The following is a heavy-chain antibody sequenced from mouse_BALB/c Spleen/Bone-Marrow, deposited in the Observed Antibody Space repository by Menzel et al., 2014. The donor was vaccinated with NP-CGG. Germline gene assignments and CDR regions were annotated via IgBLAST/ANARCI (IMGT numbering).Heavy chain of an antibody. CDR3: ARRGGNPSFDY. D-gene: IGHD2-1*01. V-gene: IGHV1-82*01. J-gene: IGHJ2*01. CDR1: GYAFSSSW. Sequence: QVQLQQSAPELVKPGASVKISCKASGYAFSSSWMNWVKQRPGQGLEWIGRIYPGDGDTNYNGKFKGKATLTADKSSSTAYMQLSGLTSVDSAVYFCARRGGNPSFDYWGQGTTLTVSS. CDR2: IYPGDGDT.